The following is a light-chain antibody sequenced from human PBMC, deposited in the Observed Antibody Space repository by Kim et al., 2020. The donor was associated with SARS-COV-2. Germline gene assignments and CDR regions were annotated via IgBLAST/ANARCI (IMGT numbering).Light chain of an antibody. CDR2: SSN. V-gene: IGLV1-44*01. Sequence: ELTQPPSASGTPGERVSISCSGSSSNIGSNAVSWYRQLPGTAPNLLIYSSNQRPSGVPDRISGSKSGTSTSLAISGLQAEDEANYYCAAWDDSLSGWVFGGGTQLTV. J-gene: IGLJ3*02. CDR3: AAWDDSLSGWV. CDR1: SSNIGSNA.